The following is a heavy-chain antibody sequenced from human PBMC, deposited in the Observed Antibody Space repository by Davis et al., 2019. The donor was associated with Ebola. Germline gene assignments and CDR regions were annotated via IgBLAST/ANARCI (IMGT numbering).Heavy chain of an antibody. J-gene: IGHJ4*02. CDR1: GFTFDEYA. V-gene: IGHV3-23*01. Sequence: GESLKISCAVSGFTFDEYAMSWVRQPPGKGLEWVASVSGSGSTTSYADSVRGRFPISRDNSKNTVSLQLNSLRAEDTAVYYCAKMVGVSSSSGSAFFDSWGQGSLVIVSS. D-gene: IGHD6-6*01. CDR3: AKMVGVSSSSGSAFFDS. CDR2: VSGSGSTT.